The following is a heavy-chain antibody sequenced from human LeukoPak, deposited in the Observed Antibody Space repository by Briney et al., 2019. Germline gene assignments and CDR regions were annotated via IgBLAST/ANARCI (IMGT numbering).Heavy chain of an antibody. CDR2: IKHDGSEN. D-gene: IGHD3-10*01. Sequence: GGSLRLSCAASGFTFSAYWMNWVRQAPGKGPEWVANIKHDGSENYYVDSVKGRFTISRDNAKNSLYLQTNTLRGDDTAIYYCARDPRVITLFENYMDVWGKGTTVTVSS. J-gene: IGHJ6*03. CDR1: GFTFSAYW. V-gene: IGHV3-7*01. CDR3: ARDPRVITLFENYMDV.